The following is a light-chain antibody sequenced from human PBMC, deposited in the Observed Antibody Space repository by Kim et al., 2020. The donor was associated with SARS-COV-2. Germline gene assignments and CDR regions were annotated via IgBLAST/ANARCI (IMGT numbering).Light chain of an antibody. CDR1: KLGDKY. CDR2: QDS. Sequence: VSPGQTASITCSGDKLGDKYACWYQQKPGQSPVLVIYQDSKRPSGIPERFSGSNSGNTATLTISGTQAMDEADYYCQAWDSSFYVFGTGTKVTVL. V-gene: IGLV3-1*01. J-gene: IGLJ1*01. CDR3: QAWDSSFYV.